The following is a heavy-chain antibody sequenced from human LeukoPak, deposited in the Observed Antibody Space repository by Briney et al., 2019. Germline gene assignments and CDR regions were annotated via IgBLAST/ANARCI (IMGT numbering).Heavy chain of an antibody. J-gene: IGHJ4*02. D-gene: IGHD2-15*01. Sequence: SETLSLTCTVSGGSISSHYWSWIRQPPGKGLEWIGYIYYSGSTNYNPSLKSRVTISVDTSKNQFSLKLSSVTAADTAVYYCARRQGYDFDYWGQGTLVTVSS. CDR2: IYYSGST. CDR1: GGSISSHY. CDR3: ARRQGYDFDY. V-gene: IGHV4-59*11.